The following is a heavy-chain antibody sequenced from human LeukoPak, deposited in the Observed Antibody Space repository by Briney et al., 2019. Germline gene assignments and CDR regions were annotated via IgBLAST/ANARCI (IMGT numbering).Heavy chain of an antibody. Sequence: ASVKVSCKASGGTFSSYAISWVRQAPGQGLEWMGRIIPILGIANYAQKFQGRVTITADKSTSTAYMELSSLRSEDTAVYYCARETEPTDYDILTGYYGWFDPWGQGTLVTVSS. CDR1: GGTFSSYA. CDR2: IIPILGIA. J-gene: IGHJ5*02. V-gene: IGHV1-69*04. CDR3: ARETEPTDYDILTGYYGWFDP. D-gene: IGHD3-9*01.